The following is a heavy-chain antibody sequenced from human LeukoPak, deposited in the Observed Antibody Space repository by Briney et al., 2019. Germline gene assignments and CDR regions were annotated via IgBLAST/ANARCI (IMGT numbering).Heavy chain of an antibody. D-gene: IGHD3-10*02. CDR3: AELGITMIGGV. Sequence: GGSLRLSWAASGFTFSSYEMNWVRQAPGKGLEWVSYISSSGSTIYYAASVKGRFTISRDNAKNSLYLQMNSLRAEDTAVYYCAELGITMIGGVWGKGTTVTISS. J-gene: IGHJ6*04. V-gene: IGHV3-48*03. CDR2: ISSSGSTI. CDR1: GFTFSSYE.